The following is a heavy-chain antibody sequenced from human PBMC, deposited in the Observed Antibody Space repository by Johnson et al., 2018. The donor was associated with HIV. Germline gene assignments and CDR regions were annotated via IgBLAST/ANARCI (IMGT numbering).Heavy chain of an antibody. CDR1: GFTFSSYW. D-gene: IGHD3-10*01. CDR3: ARDWRYGSGSYYLSGDAFDI. J-gene: IGHJ3*02. CDR2: IKQDGSEK. Sequence: VQLLESGGGLVQPGGSLRLSCAASGFTFSSYWMSWVRQAPGKGLEWVANIKQDGSEKYYVDSVKGRFTISRDNAKNSLYLQMNSLRAEDTAVYYCARDWRYGSGSYYLSGDAFDIWGQGTMVTVSS. V-gene: IGHV3-7*01.